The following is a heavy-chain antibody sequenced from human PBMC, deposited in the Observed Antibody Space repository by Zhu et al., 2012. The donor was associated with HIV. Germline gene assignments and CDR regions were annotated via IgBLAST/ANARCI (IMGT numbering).Heavy chain of an antibody. D-gene: IGHD6-19*01. Sequence: QVQLQESGPGLVKPSETLSLTCTVSGGSISSHYWSWIRQPPGKGLEWIGYIYYSGSTNYNPSLKSRVTISVDTSKNQFSLKLSSVTAADTAVYYCARGVXVADYFDYWGQGTLVHRLL. CDR3: ARGVXVADYFDY. J-gene: IGHJ4*02. V-gene: IGHV4-59*11. CDR1: GGSISSHY. CDR2: IYYSGST.